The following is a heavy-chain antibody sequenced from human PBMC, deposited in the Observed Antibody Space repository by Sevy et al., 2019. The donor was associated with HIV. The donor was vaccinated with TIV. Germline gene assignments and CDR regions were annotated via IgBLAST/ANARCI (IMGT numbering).Heavy chain of an antibody. Sequence: GGSLRLSCAASGFTFSNYAMNWVRQVPGKGLEWVSGITDSGGGTFYADSVKGRFAISRDVSKGLLYLQMNSLTAEDTAICYCAKTLQKLPFHPHYFDYWGQGTLVTVSS. CDR2: ITDSGGGT. CDR1: GFTFSNYA. J-gene: IGHJ4*02. V-gene: IGHV3-23*01. D-gene: IGHD2-21*02. CDR3: AKTLQKLPFHPHYFDY.